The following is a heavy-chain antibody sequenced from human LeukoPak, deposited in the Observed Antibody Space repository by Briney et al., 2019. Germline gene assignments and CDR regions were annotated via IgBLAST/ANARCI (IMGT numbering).Heavy chain of an antibody. J-gene: IGHJ4*02. D-gene: IGHD2/OR15-2a*01. Sequence: GGSLRLSCAASGFTFSTYAMTWVRQAPGKGLEWVSAISGSGDSTYYADSVKGRFTISRDNAKSSMWLQMSSLRAEDTAVYYCGRYQTPFGRGQGSLVTASS. V-gene: IGHV3-23*01. CDR2: ISGSGDST. CDR3: GRYQTPFG. CDR1: GFTFSTYA.